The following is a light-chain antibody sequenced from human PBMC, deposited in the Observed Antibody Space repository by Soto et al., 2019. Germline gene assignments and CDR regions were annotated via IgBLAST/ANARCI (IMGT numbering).Light chain of an antibody. J-gene: IGKJ1*01. CDR3: QQSYRFPKT. CDR2: AAS. Sequence: DVQMTQFPSSLSASVGDSLTLTCRASQTVTSYLNWYQQKPGKAPKLLIYAASTLQSGVPSRFSGSGSGTEFTLTIISLQPEDFATYYCQQSYRFPKTFGRGTKV. CDR1: QTVTSY. V-gene: IGKV1-39*01.